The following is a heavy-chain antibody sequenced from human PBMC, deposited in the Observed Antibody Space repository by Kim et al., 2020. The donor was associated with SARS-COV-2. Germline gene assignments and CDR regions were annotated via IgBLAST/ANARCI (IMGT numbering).Heavy chain of an antibody. CDR1: GYTFTSYY. Sequence: ASVKVSCKASGYTFTSYYMHWLRQAPGQGLEWMGIINPSGGSTSYAQKFQGRVTMTRDTSTSTVYMELSSLRSEDTAVYYCARDLTTVVIPSGYYYGMDVWGQGTTVTVSS. J-gene: IGHJ6*02. V-gene: IGHV1-46*01. D-gene: IGHD4-17*01. CDR3: ARDLTTVVIPSGYYYGMDV. CDR2: INPSGGST.